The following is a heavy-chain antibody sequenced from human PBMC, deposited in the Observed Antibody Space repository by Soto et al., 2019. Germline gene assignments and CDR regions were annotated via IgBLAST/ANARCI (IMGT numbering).Heavy chain of an antibody. D-gene: IGHD3-10*01. Sequence: SETLSLTCTVPGGSIGSDYWSWIRQPPGKGLEWIGYIYYSGSTNYNPSLKSRVTISVDTSKNQFSLKLSSVTAADTAVYYCALGRFTEVRGATGWFDSRDQAPPVTVYS. CDR2: IYYSGST. V-gene: IGHV4-59*01. CDR3: ALGRFTEVRGATGWFDS. CDR1: GGSIGSDY. J-gene: IGHJ5*01.